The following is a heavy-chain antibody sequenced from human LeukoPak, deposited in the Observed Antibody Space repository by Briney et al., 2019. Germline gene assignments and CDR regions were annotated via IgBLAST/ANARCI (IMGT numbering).Heavy chain of an antibody. V-gene: IGHV3-33*06. CDR2: IWYDGSNK. CDR3: AKTPLYYYGSGSYSDY. CDR1: GFTFSSYG. D-gene: IGHD3-10*01. J-gene: IGHJ4*02. Sequence: GGSLRLSCAASGFTFSSYGMHWVRQAPGKGLEWVAVIWYDGSNKYYADSVKGRFTISRDNSKNTLYLQMNSLRAEDTAVYYCAKTPLYYYGSGSYSDYWGQGTLVTVSS.